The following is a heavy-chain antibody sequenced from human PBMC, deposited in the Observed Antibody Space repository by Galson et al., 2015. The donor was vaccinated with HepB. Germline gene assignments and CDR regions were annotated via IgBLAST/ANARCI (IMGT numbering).Heavy chain of an antibody. V-gene: IGHV3-30*04. CDR3: ARTLSSGYYSGALY. D-gene: IGHD5-12*01. CDR1: GFTFTNYA. J-gene: IGHJ4*02. Sequence: SLRLSCAASGFTFTNYAMQWVRQAPGKGPECVAVISYDGSNQYYADSVRGRFTISRDTSKNTLYLQMNSLRAEDTAVYYCARTLSSGYYSGALYWGQGTMVTVSS. CDR2: ISYDGSNQ.